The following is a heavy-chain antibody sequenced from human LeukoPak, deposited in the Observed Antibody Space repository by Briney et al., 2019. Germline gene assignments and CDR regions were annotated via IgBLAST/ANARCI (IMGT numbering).Heavy chain of an antibody. D-gene: IGHD3-10*01. CDR1: GFTFSSYG. V-gene: IGHV3-30*02. CDR3: AKDFFGRMVRGVTPSYYYYYYMDV. CDR2: IRYDGSNK. Sequence: PGGSLRLSCAASGFTFSSYGMYWVRQAPGKGLEWVAFIRYDGSNKYYADSVKGRFTISRDNSKNTLYLQMNSLRAEDTAVYYCAKDFFGRMVRGVTPSYYYYYYMDVWGKGTTVTVSS. J-gene: IGHJ6*03.